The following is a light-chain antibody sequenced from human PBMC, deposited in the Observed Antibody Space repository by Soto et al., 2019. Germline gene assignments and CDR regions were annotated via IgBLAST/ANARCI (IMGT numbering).Light chain of an antibody. Sequence: EIVLKQSPGTLSLSPGERATLSCRASQTVNNYLAWYQQKPGQAPRLVIYDASNRATGIPARFSGSGSGTAFPLTISSLAPEDSAVYYCQQRGNWPWLTFGGGTRVEIK. V-gene: IGKV3-11*01. CDR3: QQRGNWPWLT. CDR2: DAS. J-gene: IGKJ4*01. CDR1: QTVNNY.